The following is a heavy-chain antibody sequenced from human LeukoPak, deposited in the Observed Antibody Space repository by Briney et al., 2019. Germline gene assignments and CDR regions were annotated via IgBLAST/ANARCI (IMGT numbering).Heavy chain of an antibody. CDR1: GFTFSSYE. CDR3: AKGRGFRVWDPWDN. J-gene: IGHJ4*02. CDR2: ISSSGSTI. V-gene: IGHV3-48*03. Sequence: GGSLRLSCAASGFTFSSYEMNWVRQAPGKGLEWVSYISSSGSTIYYADSVKGRFTISRDNSKNTLFLEMNSLRVEDTAVYYCAKGRGFRVWDPWDNWGQGTLVTVSS. D-gene: IGHD3-16*01.